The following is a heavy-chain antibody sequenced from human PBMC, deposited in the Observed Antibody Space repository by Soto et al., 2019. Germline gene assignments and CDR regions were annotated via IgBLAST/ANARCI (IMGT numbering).Heavy chain of an antibody. V-gene: IGHV3-33*01. D-gene: IGHD1-7*01. CDR3: AAATTWNFHFHY. CDR1: GFTISTHG. J-gene: IGHJ4*02. CDR2: IWYDGSNR. Sequence: QVQLVESGGGVVQPGTSLRISCAASGFTISTHGMHWVRQAPGKGLEWVANIWYDGSNRFYADSVKGRFTISKDNSKNTLYLQMSSLRAEDTAVYYCAAATTWNFHFHYWGQGTQVTVSS.